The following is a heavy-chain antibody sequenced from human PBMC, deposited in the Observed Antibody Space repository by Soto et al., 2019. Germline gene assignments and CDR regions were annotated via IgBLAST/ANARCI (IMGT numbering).Heavy chain of an antibody. Sequence: QVQLVQSGAEVKKPGSSVKVSCKASAGPFSSYTISWVRQAPGQGLEWMGRIIPILGIANYAQKFQGRVTITADKSTSTAYMELSSLRSEDTAVYYCARKGAGTDYWGQGTLVTVSS. V-gene: IGHV1-69*02. CDR2: IIPILGIA. J-gene: IGHJ4*02. CDR1: AGPFSSYT. CDR3: ARKGAGTDY.